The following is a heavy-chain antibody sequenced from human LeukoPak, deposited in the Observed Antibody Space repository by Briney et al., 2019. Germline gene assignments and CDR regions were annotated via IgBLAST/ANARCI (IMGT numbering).Heavy chain of an antibody. CDR3: AKDLDSSGDYSYRY. Sequence: PGGSLRLSCAASGFTFSSYTMNWVRQAPGKGLEWVSSISSSSSYIYYADSVKGRFTISRDNAKNSLYLQMNSLRAEDTAVYHCAKDLDSSGDYSYRYWGQGTLVTVSS. CDR1: GFTFSSYT. D-gene: IGHD3-22*01. V-gene: IGHV3-21*04. J-gene: IGHJ4*02. CDR2: ISSSSSYI.